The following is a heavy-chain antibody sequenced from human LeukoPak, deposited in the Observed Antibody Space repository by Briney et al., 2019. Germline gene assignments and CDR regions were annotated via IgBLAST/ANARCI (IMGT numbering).Heavy chain of an antibody. Sequence: GGSLRLSCAVSGVTFSYTMHWVRQAPGKGLEWVSSITSSSSYLYYADSIKGRFTISRDNTKNSLYLQMNSLRSEDTAVYYCVRGRPYRDVWGKGTPVTVSS. J-gene: IGHJ6*04. CDR1: GVTFSYT. CDR2: ITSSSSYL. CDR3: VRGRPYRDV. V-gene: IGHV3-21*01. D-gene: IGHD3-16*01.